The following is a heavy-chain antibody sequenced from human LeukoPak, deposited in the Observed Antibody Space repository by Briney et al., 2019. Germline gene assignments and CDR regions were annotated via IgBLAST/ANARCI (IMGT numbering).Heavy chain of an antibody. CDR1: GGSINNGGCY. Sequence: KTSGTLSLTCTVSGGSINNGGCYWSWIRQHPGKGLEWIGYIYYSGSTNYNPSLKSRVTISVDTSKNQFSLKLSSVTAADTAVYYCARGSYGGNSRYYYYYMDVWGKGTTVTVSS. D-gene: IGHD4-23*01. J-gene: IGHJ6*03. CDR3: ARGSYGGNSRYYYYYMDV. V-gene: IGHV4-61*08. CDR2: IYYSGST.